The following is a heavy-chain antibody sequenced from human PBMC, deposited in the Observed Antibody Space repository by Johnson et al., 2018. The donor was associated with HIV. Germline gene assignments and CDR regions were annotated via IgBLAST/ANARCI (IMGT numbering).Heavy chain of an antibody. J-gene: IGHJ3*02. CDR2: MLYDGSNK. CDR1: GFTFNNFA. V-gene: IGHV3-30*04. D-gene: IGHD3-3*01. Sequence: VQLVESGGGVVQPGRSLTLSCAASGFTFNNFAMHWVRQAPGKGLEWVAVMLYDGSNKFYADSVKGRFTISRDNAKNSLYLQMNGLRAEDTAVYYCARVGSGESGAFDIWGQGTMVTVSS. CDR3: ARVGSGESGAFDI.